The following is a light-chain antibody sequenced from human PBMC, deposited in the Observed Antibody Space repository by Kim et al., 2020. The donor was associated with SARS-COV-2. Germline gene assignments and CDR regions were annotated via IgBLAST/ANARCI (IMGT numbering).Light chain of an antibody. Sequence: DIQMTQSPSSLSASVGDTVTITCRTRQGISDYLNWYQQKSGKAPKLLIYKASTLQSGVPSRFSGGVSRADFTLTISSLQPEDFATYFCQLSDTTPRACGQGTKLEI. CDR1: QGISDY. CDR3: QLSDTTPRA. J-gene: IGKJ2*01. V-gene: IGKV1-39*01. CDR2: KAS.